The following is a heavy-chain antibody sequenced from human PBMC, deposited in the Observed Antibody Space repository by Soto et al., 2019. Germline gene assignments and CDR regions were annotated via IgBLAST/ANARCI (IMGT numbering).Heavy chain of an antibody. Sequence: QVQLVESGGGVVQPGRSLRLSCAASGFTFSSYGMHWVRQAPGKGLEWVAVISYDGSNKYYADSVKGRFPISRDSPKNPLDLQMHSLSAADTAVYYCAGEGGEGYGAYWGQGTLVTVTS. J-gene: IGHJ4*02. D-gene: IGHD3-10*01. CDR1: GFTFSSYG. CDR2: ISYDGSNK. V-gene: IGHV3-30*03. CDR3: AGEGGEGYGAY.